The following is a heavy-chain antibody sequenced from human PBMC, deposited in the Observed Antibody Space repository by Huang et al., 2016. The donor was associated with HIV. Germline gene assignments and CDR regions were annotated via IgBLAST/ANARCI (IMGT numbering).Heavy chain of an antibody. Sequence: QVQLVQSGAEVKKPGSSVKVSCKASGGTFGSYDISWVRQAPGQGLEWMGGSSPIFGTVNYAQKFQGRVRITADAATSTAYMELTSLRSEDTAVYYCARDLTGTRAAAAGIRGDAFDVWGQGTLVTVSS. J-gene: IGHJ3*01. CDR3: ARDLTGTRAAAAGIRGDAFDV. V-gene: IGHV1-69*13. CDR2: SSPIFGTV. CDR1: GGTFGSYD. D-gene: IGHD6-13*01.